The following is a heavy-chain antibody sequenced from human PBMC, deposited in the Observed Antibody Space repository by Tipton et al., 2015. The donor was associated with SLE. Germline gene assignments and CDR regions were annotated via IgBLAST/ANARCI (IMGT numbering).Heavy chain of an antibody. CDR2: SNHSGSS. V-gene: IGHV4-34*01. Sequence: GLVKPSETLSLSCAVYGGSFSGYYWSWIRQPPGKGLEWIGESNHSGSSNYNPSLKSRVTISVDTSKNEFSLKLSSVTAADTAVYYCARDLVRGVSGGYWGQGTLVTVSS. J-gene: IGHJ4*02. D-gene: IGHD3-10*01. CDR3: ARDLVRGVSGGY. CDR1: GGSFSGYY.